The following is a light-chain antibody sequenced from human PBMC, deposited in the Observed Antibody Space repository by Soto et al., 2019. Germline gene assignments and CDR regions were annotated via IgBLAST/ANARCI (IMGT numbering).Light chain of an antibody. V-gene: IGKV1-39*01. CDR3: QQSYSNPLT. Sequence: DIQMTQSPFPLSASVGGVVTVACQASQSIRNHLNWYQQKPGKAPRLLIYAASSLQRGVPSRFSGSGSGTDFTLTISSLQPEDFATYYCQQSYSNPLTCGRGTTGDIK. CDR1: QSIRNH. J-gene: IGKJ4*01. CDR2: AAS.